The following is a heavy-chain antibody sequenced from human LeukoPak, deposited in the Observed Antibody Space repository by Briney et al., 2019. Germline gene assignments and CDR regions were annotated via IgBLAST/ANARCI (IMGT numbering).Heavy chain of an antibody. CDR2: IRSKAYGGTT. D-gene: IGHD2-15*01. CDR1: GFTFGDYA. V-gene: IGHV3-49*03. Sequence: PGRSLRLSCTASGFTFGDYAMSWFRQAPGKGLEWVGFIRSKAYGGTTEYAASVKGRFTISRDDSKSIAYLQMNSLKTEDTPVYYCTRDLYPDAFDIWGQGTMVTVSS. J-gene: IGHJ3*02. CDR3: TRDLYPDAFDI.